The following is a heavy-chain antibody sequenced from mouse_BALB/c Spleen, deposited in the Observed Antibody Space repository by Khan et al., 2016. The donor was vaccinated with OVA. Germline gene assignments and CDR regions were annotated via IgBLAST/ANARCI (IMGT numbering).Heavy chain of an antibody. CDR2: ISSTGST. V-gene: IGHV3-2*02. Sequence: EVQLVESGPGLVKPSQSLSLTCTVTGYSITSDYAWNWIRQFPGNKLEWMGYISSTGSTSYNPSLKSRISITRDTSTNQFFLQLKSVTTEDTATYYCARSLYYSYGYALDCWGRGTSVTVSS. D-gene: IGHD2-14*01. J-gene: IGHJ4*01. CDR3: ARSLYYSYGYALDC. CDR1: GYSITSDYA.